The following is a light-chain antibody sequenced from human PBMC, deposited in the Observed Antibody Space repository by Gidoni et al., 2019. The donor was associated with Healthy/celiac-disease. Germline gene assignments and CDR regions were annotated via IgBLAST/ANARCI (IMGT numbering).Light chain of an antibody. J-gene: IGKJ2*01. CDR2: AAS. CDR1: QSISSY. V-gene: IGKV1-39*01. Sequence: DIQMTQSPSSLSASVGDRVTITCRESQSISSYLNWSQQKPGTAPKLLIYAASSLPSGVPSRFSGSGSGTDFTLTISSLQPEDFATYYCQQSYSTPPYTFGQGTKLEIK. CDR3: QQSYSTPPYT.